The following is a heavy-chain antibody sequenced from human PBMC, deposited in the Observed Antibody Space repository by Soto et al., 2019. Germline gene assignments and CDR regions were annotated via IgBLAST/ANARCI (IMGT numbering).Heavy chain of an antibody. CDR3: ARGYVRSSGWNFFDY. Sequence: SQTLSLTCAISGDSVSSNSVAWNWIRQSPSRGLEWLGRTYYRSQWYNDYAVSVKSRLTISPDRFKNQFSLQLNSVTPDDTAVYYCARGYVRSSGWNFFDYWGPGTLVTVSS. CDR2: TYYRSQWYN. CDR1: GDSVSSNSVA. D-gene: IGHD6-19*01. J-gene: IGHJ4*02. V-gene: IGHV6-1*01.